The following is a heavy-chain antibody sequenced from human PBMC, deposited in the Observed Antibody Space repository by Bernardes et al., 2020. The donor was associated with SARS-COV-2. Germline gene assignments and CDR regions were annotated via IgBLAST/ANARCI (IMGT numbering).Heavy chain of an antibody. CDR3: AKGGGSFTHYYYYGLDV. J-gene: IGHJ6*02. D-gene: IGHD1-26*01. CDR1: GFTFSTFA. Sequence: VGSLSLSCAASGFTFSTFAMHWVRQAPGKGLEWVAVILYDGTNKYYGDSVKGRFTISRDNSKNTLYLQMNSLRADDTAVYYCAKGGGSFTHYYYYGLDVWGQGTTVTVSS. V-gene: IGHV3-30*18. CDR2: ILYDGTNK.